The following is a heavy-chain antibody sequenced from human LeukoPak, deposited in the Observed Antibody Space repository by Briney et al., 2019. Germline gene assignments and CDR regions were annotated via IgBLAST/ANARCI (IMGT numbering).Heavy chain of an antibody. CDR1: GFTFSRNW. CDR2: INSDGSIT. D-gene: IGHD3-10*01. V-gene: IGHV3-74*01. CDR3: TTGFPYGSGSFSFDI. J-gene: IGHJ3*02. Sequence: GGSLRLSCAASGFTFSRNWMHWVRQAPGKGLVWVSRINSDGSITNYADSVKGRFTISRDNAKNTLYLQMNSLKTEDTAVYYCTTGFPYGSGSFSFDIWGQGTMVTVSS.